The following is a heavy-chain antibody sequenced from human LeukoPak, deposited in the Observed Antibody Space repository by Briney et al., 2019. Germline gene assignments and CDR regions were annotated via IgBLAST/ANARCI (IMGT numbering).Heavy chain of an antibody. CDR2: ISAYNGNT. V-gene: IGHV1-18*04. J-gene: IGHJ6*02. D-gene: IGHD6-19*01. Sequence: ASVKVSCRASGDTFIPYTFSWVRQAPGQGLEYMGYISAYNGNTNYAQNFRGRLTMTTDTSTTTVYMELRSLRSDDTAVYYCAKLYSSGWPLECMDVWGQGTTVTVSS. CDR1: GDTFIPYT. CDR3: AKLYSSGWPLECMDV.